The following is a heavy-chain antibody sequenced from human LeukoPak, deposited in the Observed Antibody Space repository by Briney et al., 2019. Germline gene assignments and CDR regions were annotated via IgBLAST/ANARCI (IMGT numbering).Heavy chain of an antibody. Sequence: PSETLSLTCTVSGGSISSYFWSWIRQPAGKGLEWIGRIYTSGSTNYNPSLKSRVTMSVDTSKNQFSLKLSSVTAADTAVYYCAGGHGPNSGTFHLDYWGQGTLVTVSS. CDR3: AGGHGPNSGTFHLDY. CDR2: IYTSGST. V-gene: IGHV4-4*07. D-gene: IGHD2-2*01. J-gene: IGHJ4*02. CDR1: GGSISSYF.